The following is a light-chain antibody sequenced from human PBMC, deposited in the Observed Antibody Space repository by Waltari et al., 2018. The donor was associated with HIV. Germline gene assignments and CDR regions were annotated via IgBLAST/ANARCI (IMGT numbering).Light chain of an antibody. CDR3: AAWDDSLNAWV. V-gene: IGLV1-44*01. CDR2: NNN. CDR1: SSNIGSNN. Sequence: QSVVTQPPSASGTPGQRVTISCSGSSSNIGSNNINWFQQLPGTAPKLLIYNNNLRPSGVPDRFSGSKSGTSASLAISGLQSDDEADFYCAAWDDSLNAWVFGGGTKLTVL. J-gene: IGLJ3*02.